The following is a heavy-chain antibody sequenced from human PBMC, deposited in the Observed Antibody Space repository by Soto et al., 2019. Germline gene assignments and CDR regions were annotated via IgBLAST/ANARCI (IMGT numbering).Heavy chain of an antibody. CDR1: GFSLSDSGMR. CDR2: IDWDNDK. D-gene: IGHD1-1*01. J-gene: IGHJ5*02. V-gene: IGHV2-70*04. Sequence: GSGPTLVNPTQTLTLTCTFSGFSLSDSGMRVSWIRQPPGKALEWLARIDWDNDKFYKTSLRTRLTISKDTSRNQVVLTMTNMDPLDTATYYCAKTGTDGSWFDPWGQGTLVTVSS. CDR3: AKTGTDGSWFDP.